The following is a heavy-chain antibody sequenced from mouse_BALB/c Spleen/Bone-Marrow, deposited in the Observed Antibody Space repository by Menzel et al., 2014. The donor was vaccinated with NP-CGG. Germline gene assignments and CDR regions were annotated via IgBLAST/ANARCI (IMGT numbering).Heavy chain of an antibody. CDR3: ARRDGSTYYYAMDY. CDR2: IYPGDGDT. J-gene: IGHJ4*01. V-gene: IGHV1-80*01. CDR1: GYAFXSYW. Sequence: QVQLQQSGAELVRPGSSVKISCKASGYAFXSYWMNWVKQRPGQGLEWIGQIYPGDGDTNYNGKFKGKATLTADKSSSTAYMQLSSLTSEDSAVYFCARRDGSTYYYAMDYWGQGTSVTVSS. D-gene: IGHD1-1*01.